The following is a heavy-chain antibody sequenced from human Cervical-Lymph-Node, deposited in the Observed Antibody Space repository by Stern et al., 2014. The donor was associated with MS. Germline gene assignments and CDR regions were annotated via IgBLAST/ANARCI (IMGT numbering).Heavy chain of an antibody. D-gene: IGHD1-26*01. Sequence: EVQLVESGGGLVQPGGSLRLSCAASGFTSRDHYMDWVRQAPGKGLEWVGRTRNKANSYTTVYAASVTGRFAISRDDSENSVYLQMNSLKIEDTAVYYCARGYHSFDVWGQGTTVTVSS. CDR1: GFTSRDHY. V-gene: IGHV3-72*01. CDR3: ARGYHSFDV. CDR2: TRNKANSYTT. J-gene: IGHJ6*02.